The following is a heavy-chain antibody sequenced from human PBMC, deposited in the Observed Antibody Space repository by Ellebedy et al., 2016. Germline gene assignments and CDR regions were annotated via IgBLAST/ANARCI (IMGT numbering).Heavy chain of an antibody. CDR1: RLNFRNFF. CDR3: RPGRYSDS. J-gene: IGHJ4*02. D-gene: IGHD1-14*01. CDR2: VSADGGST. Sequence: GESLKISXATPRLNFRNFFMSLVRQSPGKGLEWVSRVSADGGSTYLADSVKGRFTISRDNSKNTLYLQMNSLRVDDTAVYYCRPGRYSDSWGQGTLVTVSS. V-gene: IGHV3-23*01.